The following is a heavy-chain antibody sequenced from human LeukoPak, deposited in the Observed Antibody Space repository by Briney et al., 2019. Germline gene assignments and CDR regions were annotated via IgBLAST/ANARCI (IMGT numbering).Heavy chain of an antibody. V-gene: IGHV3-66*01. CDR1: GISVSSKY. CDR2: IHTGGNT. CDR3: ASGAGDSYNYYSMDV. D-gene: IGHD3-22*01. J-gene: IGHJ6*02. Sequence: GGSLRLSCAASGISVSSKYMSWVRQAPGKGLQWVSIIHTGGNTYYADSVKGRFTNSRDNSENTLYLQMNSLRAEDTAVYYCASGAGDSYNYYSMDVWGQGTTVTVSS.